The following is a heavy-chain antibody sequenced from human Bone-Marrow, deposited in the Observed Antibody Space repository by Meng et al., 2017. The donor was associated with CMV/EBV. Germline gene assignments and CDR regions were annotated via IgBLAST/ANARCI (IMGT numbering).Heavy chain of an antibody. Sequence: QVRLVQSGAEVKKPGSSVKVSCKASGGTFSSYAISWVRQAPGQGLEWMGGIIPIFGTANYAQKFQGRVTITADESTSTAYMELSSLRSEDTAVYYCARGDLAPLDETYYFDYWGQGTLVTVSS. CDR1: GGTFSSYA. D-gene: IGHD2-21*02. CDR2: IIPIFGTA. CDR3: ARGDLAPLDETYYFDY. V-gene: IGHV1-69*12. J-gene: IGHJ4*02.